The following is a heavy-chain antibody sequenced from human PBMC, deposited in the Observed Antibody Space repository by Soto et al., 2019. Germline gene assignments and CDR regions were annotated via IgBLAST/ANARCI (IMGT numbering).Heavy chain of an antibody. CDR1: GGTFGTYV. J-gene: IGHJ4*02. V-gene: IGHV1-69*06. CDR2: IMPFIDTT. D-gene: IGHD6-13*01. CDR3: ARGGYSSSYRFDY. Sequence: QVQLVQSGAEVKKPGSSVKVSCKAPGGTFGTYVINWVRQSPGQGLAWMGGIMPFIDTTNYAQMFQGRVTITADKSTDTAYMELSSLGSDDTAVYYCARGGYSSSYRFDYWGQGTRVTVSS.